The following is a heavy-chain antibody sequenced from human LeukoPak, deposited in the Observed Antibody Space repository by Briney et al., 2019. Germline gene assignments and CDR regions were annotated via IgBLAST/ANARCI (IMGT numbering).Heavy chain of an antibody. J-gene: IGHJ4*02. D-gene: IGHD3-22*01. V-gene: IGHV3-23*01. Sequence: GGSLRLSRAASGYTFSSYAMTWVRQAPGKGLEWVSGISGSGASTYYADPVKGRFSISRDNSRNTLYLQMNSLRAEDTAVYFCAKGGPYSSGYPYDYWGQGTLVSVSS. CDR2: ISGSGAST. CDR3: AKGGPYSSGYPYDY. CDR1: GYTFSSYA.